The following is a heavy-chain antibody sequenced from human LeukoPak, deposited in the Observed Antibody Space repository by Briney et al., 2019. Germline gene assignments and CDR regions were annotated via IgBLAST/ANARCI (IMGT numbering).Heavy chain of an antibody. CDR2: INPNSGGT. D-gene: IGHD3-3*01. J-gene: IGHJ6*03. V-gene: IGHV1-2*02. CDR3: ARGLRFLEWLLTSYYMDV. CDR1: GYTCTGYY. Sequence: GASVKVSCKASGYTCTGYYMHWVRQAPGQGLEWMGWINPNSGGTNYAQKFQGRVTMTRDTSISTAYMELSRLRSDDTAVYYCARGLRFLEWLLTSYYMDVWGKGTTVTVSS.